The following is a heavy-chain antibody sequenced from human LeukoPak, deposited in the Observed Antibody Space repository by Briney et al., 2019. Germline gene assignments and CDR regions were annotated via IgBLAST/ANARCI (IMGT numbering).Heavy chain of an antibody. D-gene: IGHD2/OR15-2a*01. CDR1: GFTFSSYSSYW. Sequence: GGSLRLSCVASGFTFSSYSSYWMNWVRQAPGKGLVWVSRINSDGTYTTYADSVKGRFTISRDNSKNTLYLQMNSLRREDTAVYFCAKDSITTWFGSEVHWGQGALVTVSS. CDR3: AKDSITTWFGSEVH. V-gene: IGHV3-74*01. J-gene: IGHJ4*02. CDR2: INSDGTYT.